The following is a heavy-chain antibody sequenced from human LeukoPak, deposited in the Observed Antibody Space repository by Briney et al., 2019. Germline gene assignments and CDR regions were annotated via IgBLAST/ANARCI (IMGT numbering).Heavy chain of an antibody. J-gene: IGHJ6*03. CDR2: FDPEDGET. D-gene: IGHD1-26*01. CDR1: GYTLTELS. Sequence: ASVKVSCKVSGYTLTELSMHWVRQAPGKGLEWMGGFDPEDGETIYAQKFQGRVTMTEDTSTDTAYMELSSLRSEDTAVYYCATVEGARFYYYMDVWGKGTTVTVSS. CDR3: ATVEGARFYYYMDV. V-gene: IGHV1-24*01.